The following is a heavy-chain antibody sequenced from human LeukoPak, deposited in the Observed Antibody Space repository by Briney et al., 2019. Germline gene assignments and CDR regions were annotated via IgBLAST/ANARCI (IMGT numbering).Heavy chain of an antibody. CDR1: GGSFSGYY. CDR2: INHSGST. CDR3: ARGGRDGYNFYGFYY. D-gene: IGHD5-24*01. V-gene: IGHV4-34*01. J-gene: IGHJ4*02. Sequence: PSETLSLTCAVYGGSFSGYYWSWIRQPPGKGLEWIGEINHSGSTNYNPSLESRVTISVDTSKNQFSLKLSSVTAADTAVYYCARGGRDGYNFYGFYYWGQGTLVTVSS.